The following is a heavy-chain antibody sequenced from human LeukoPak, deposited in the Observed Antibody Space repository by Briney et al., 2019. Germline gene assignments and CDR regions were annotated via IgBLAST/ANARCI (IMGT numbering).Heavy chain of an antibody. Sequence: GRSLRLSCAASGFTFSNYGMHWVRQAPGKGLEWVAVMWYDGTNKYYADSVKGRFTISRDNSKNTLYLQLNSLRAEDTAVYYCAGYCSGGSCYGWYYFDYWGQGTLVTVSS. D-gene: IGHD2-15*01. J-gene: IGHJ4*02. CDR3: AGYCSGGSCYGWYYFDY. CDR2: MWYDGTNK. CDR1: GFTFSNYG. V-gene: IGHV3-33*01.